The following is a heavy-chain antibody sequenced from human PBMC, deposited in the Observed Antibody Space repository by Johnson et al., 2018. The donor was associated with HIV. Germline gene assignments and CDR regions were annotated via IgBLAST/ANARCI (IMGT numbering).Heavy chain of an antibody. D-gene: IGHD4-23*01. J-gene: IGHJ3*02. CDR3: AKARDYGGNSNAFDI. Sequence: VQLVESGGGLVQPGGSLRLSCAASGFTVSSNYMSWVRQAPGKGLEWVSVIYSGGSTYYADSVKGRFTISRDNSKNTLYLQMNSLRAEDTAVYYCAKARDYGGNSNAFDIWGQGTMVTVSS. CDR1: GFTVSSNY. CDR2: IYSGGST. V-gene: IGHV3-53*01.